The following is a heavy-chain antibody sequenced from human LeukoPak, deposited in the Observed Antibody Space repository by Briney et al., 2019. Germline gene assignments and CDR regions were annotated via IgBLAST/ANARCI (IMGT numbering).Heavy chain of an antibody. V-gene: IGHV4-4*02. CDR3: ARVGSGWYLVY. CDR1: GGSISSSNW. Sequence: SGTLSLTCAVSGGSISSSNWWSWVRQPPGKGLEWIGEIYHSGSTNYNPSLKSRVTISVDTSKNQFSLKLSSVTAADTAVYYCARVGSGWYLVYWGQGTLVTVSS. J-gene: IGHJ4*02. CDR2: IYHSGST. D-gene: IGHD6-19*01.